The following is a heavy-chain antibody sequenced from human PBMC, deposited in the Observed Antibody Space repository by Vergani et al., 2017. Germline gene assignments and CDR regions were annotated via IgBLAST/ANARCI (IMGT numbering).Heavy chain of an antibody. J-gene: IGHJ2*01. V-gene: IGHV3-9*01. CDR2: IRWNSGSI. CDR3: AQAVVDYGDYWYFDL. Sequence: EVQLVESGGGLVQPGRSLRLSCAASGFTFDDYAMPWVRQAPGKGLEWVSGIRWNSGSIVYADSVKGRVTISRDNAKNSLYLQMNSLRAEDTAVYYCAQAVVDYGDYWYFDLWGRGTLVTVSS. D-gene: IGHD4-17*01. CDR1: GFTFDDYA.